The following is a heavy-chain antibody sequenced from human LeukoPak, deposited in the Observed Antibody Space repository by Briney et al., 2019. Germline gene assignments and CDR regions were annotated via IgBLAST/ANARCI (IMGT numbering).Heavy chain of an antibody. CDR1: GYSFTSYW. Sequence: GESLKISCKGSGYSFTSYWMCWVRQMPGKGLEWMGIIYPGDSDTRYSPSFQGQVTISADKSISTAYLQWSSLKASDTAMYYCARLSESSSLHPYFDYWGQGTLVTVSS. D-gene: IGHD6-13*01. CDR2: IYPGDSDT. V-gene: IGHV5-51*01. CDR3: ARLSESSSLHPYFDY. J-gene: IGHJ4*02.